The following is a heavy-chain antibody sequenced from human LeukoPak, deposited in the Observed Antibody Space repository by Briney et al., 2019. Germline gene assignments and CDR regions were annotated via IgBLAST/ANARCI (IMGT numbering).Heavy chain of an antibody. J-gene: IGHJ4*02. CDR3: ARELSSGSYTRSYYFDY. CDR1: GGTFSSYA. Sequence: ASVKVSCKASGGTFSSYAISWVRQAPGQGLEWMGRIIPIFGIANYARKFQGRVTITADKSTSTAYMELSSLRSEDTAVYYYARELSSGSYTRSYYFDYWGQGTLVTVSS. V-gene: IGHV1-69*04. D-gene: IGHD1-26*01. CDR2: IIPIFGIA.